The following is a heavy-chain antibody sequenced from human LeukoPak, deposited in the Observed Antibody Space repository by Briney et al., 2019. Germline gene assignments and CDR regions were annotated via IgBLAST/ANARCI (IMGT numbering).Heavy chain of an antibody. J-gene: IGHJ4*02. CDR2: IKQDGSEK. CDR1: GFTFSSYW. Sequence: PGGSLRLSCAASGFTFSSYWMSWVRQAPGKGLEWVANIKQDGSEKYYVDSVKGRFTISRDNAKNSLYLQMNSLRAEDTAVYYCAREWDDYSNSRFDYWGQGTLVTVSS. CDR3: AREWDDYSNSRFDY. V-gene: IGHV3-7*01. D-gene: IGHD4-11*01.